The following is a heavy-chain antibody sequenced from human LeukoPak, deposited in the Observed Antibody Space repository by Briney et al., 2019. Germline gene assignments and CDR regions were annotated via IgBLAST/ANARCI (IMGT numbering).Heavy chain of an antibody. CDR2: IYSGGST. J-gene: IGHJ4*02. CDR1: GFTFSSYA. V-gene: IGHV3-66*01. D-gene: IGHD6-13*01. CDR3: ASSRYSSSWYLPY. Sequence: GGSLRLSCAASGFTFSSYAMSWVRQAPGKGLEWVSVIYSGGSTYYADSVKGRFTISRDNSKNTLYLQMNSLRAEDTAVYYCASSRYSSSWYLPYWGQGTLVTVSS.